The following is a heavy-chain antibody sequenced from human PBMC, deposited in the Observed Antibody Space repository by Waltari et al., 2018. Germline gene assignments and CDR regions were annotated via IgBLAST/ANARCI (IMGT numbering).Heavy chain of an antibody. CDR1: GGSLSSYY. D-gene: IGHD6-13*01. V-gene: IGHV4-4*07. CDR3: ARGEQQLVQDAFDI. J-gene: IGHJ3*02. Sequence: QVQLQESCPGLVKPSEPLSLPCTVPGGSLSSYYWSWIPPPAGKGLEWIGRIYTSGSTNYNPSLKSRVTMSVDTSKNQFSLKLSSVTAADTAVYYCARGEQQLVQDAFDIWGQGTMVTVSS. CDR2: IYTSGST.